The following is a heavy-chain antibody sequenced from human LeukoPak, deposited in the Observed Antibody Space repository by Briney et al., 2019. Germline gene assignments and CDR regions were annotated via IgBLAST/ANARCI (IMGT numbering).Heavy chain of an antibody. CDR3: ARAPGGGAGNVWFDP. CDR2: ISAYNGNT. D-gene: IGHD6-19*01. Sequence: ASVKVSCKASGYTFTSYGISWVRQAPGQGLEWMGWISAYNGNTNYAKKLQGRVTMTTDTSTRTAYMELRSLRSDDTAVYYCARAPGGGAGNVWFDPWGQGTLVTVYS. J-gene: IGHJ5*02. V-gene: IGHV1-18*01. CDR1: GYTFTSYG.